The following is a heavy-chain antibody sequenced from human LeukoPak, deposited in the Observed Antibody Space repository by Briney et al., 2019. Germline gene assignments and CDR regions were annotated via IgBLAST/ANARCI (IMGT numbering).Heavy chain of an antibody. D-gene: IGHD1-26*01. CDR3: ATYSGTYRDN. J-gene: IGHJ4*02. CDR1: GFTFSNHG. Sequence: GGSLRLSCAASGFTFSNHGMHWVRQAPGKGLEWVAVIWYDGSNKYHADSVKGRFTISRDNSKNTLYLQMNSLTADDTAVYYCATYSGTYRDNWGQGTLVTVSS. CDR2: IWYDGSNK. V-gene: IGHV3-33*01.